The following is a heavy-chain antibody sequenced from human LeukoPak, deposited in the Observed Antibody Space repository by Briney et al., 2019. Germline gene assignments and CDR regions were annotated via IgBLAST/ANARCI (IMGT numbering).Heavy chain of an antibody. Sequence: ASVKVSCKASGGTFSSYAISWVRQAPGQGLEWMGGIIPIFGTANYTQKFQGRVTITTDESTSTAYMELGSLRSEDTAVYYCARIAGDGYNYYYYYYMDVWGKGTTVTVSS. CDR3: ARIAGDGYNYYYYYYMDV. V-gene: IGHV1-69*05. CDR1: GGTFSSYA. CDR2: IIPIFGTA. D-gene: IGHD5-24*01. J-gene: IGHJ6*03.